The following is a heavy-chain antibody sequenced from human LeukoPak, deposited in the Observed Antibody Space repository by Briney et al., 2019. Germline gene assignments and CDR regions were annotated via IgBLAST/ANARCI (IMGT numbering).Heavy chain of an antibody. CDR1: GGSISSSSYY. CDR2: IYYSGST. Sequence: SETLSLTCTVSGGSISSSSYYWGWIRQPPGKGLEWIGSIYYSGSTYYNPSLKSRVTISVDMSKNQFSLKLSSVTAADTAVYYCARRGYYDSSGYCYWGQGTLVTVSS. J-gene: IGHJ4*02. D-gene: IGHD3-22*01. CDR3: ARRGYYDSSGYCY. V-gene: IGHV4-39*01.